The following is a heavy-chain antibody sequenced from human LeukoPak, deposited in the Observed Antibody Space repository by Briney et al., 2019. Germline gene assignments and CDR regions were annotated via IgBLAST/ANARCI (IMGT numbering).Heavy chain of an antibody. D-gene: IGHD4-17*01. CDR3: ARLYGYWFDP. V-gene: IGHV3-48*01. CDR1: GFTFTNYK. J-gene: IGHJ5*02. Sequence: GGSLRLSRAPPGFTFTNYKMNRVPQAPGKGLEWISYIRVGIGTIYYADSVRGRFTVSRDNAKDSLWLQMDSLRVEDTAVYFCARLYGYWFDPWGPGTLVTVSS. CDR2: IRVGIGTI.